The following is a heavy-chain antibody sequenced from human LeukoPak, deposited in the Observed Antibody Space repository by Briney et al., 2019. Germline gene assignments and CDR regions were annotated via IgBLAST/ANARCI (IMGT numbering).Heavy chain of an antibody. CDR2: ISGSGGST. CDR3: AKDTHYYDSSGSDY. Sequence: PGGSLRLSCAASGFTFSSYAMSWVRQAPGKGLEWVSAISGSGGSTYYADSVKGRFTISRDNSKNTLYLQMNSLRAEDTAVYYCAKDTHYYDSSGSDYWGQGTLVTVSS. V-gene: IGHV3-23*01. J-gene: IGHJ4*02. D-gene: IGHD3-22*01. CDR1: GFTFSSYA.